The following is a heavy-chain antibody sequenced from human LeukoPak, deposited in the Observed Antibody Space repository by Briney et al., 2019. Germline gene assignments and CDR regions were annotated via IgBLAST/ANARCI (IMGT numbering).Heavy chain of an antibody. Sequence: AGGSLRLSCAASGFTSSSYWMTWVRQAPGKGLEWVAIIKQDGSEKYYVDSVRGRFSMSRDNTKNSLFLQMNSLRDEDTAVYYCARGGLVSSSWYADYWGQGTLVTVSS. D-gene: IGHD6-13*01. CDR2: IKQDGSEK. V-gene: IGHV3-7*01. J-gene: IGHJ4*02. CDR3: ARGGLVSSSWYADY. CDR1: GFTSSSYW.